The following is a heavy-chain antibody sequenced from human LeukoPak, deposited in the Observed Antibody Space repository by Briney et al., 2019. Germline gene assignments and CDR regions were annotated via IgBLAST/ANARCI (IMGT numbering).Heavy chain of an antibody. V-gene: IGHV1-69*04. J-gene: IGHJ4*02. CDR1: VGTFSSYA. CDR2: IIPILGIA. Sequence: SVKVSCKASVGTFSSYAISWVRQAPGQALEWVGRIIPILGIANYAQKFQGRVTITADKSTSTAYMELSSLRSEETAVYYCAMCNLNSYGSYYFDYWGQGTLVTVSS. D-gene: IGHD5-18*01. CDR3: AMCNLNSYGSYYFDY.